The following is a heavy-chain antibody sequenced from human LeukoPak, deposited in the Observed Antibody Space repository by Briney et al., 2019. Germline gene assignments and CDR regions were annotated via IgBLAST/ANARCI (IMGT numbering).Heavy chain of an antibody. CDR3: ARDGRGAVASDY. J-gene: IGHJ4*02. CDR1: GFTFINYG. V-gene: IGHV3-21*01. D-gene: IGHD6-19*01. Sequence: KPGGSLRLSCAASGFTFINYGMTWVRQAPGKGLEWVSSICSSSSYIYYADSVKGRLTISRDNAKNSLYLYMNSLRAEDTAVYYCARDGRGAVASDYWGQGTLLTVSS. CDR2: ICSSSSYI.